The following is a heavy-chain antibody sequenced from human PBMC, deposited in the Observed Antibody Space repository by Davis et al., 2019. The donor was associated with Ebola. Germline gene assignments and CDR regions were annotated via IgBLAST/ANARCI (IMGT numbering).Heavy chain of an antibody. D-gene: IGHD5-18*01. V-gene: IGHV4-30-2*01. Sequence: MPSETLSLTCTVSGDSITNGAYTWTWIRQPPGRGLEWIGYIYHSGSAHYNSSLESRVAISVDTSKNQFSLTLTSVTAADTAVYYCARGTYIQPFDYWGQGTLVTVSS. J-gene: IGHJ4*02. CDR1: GDSITNGAYT. CDR3: ARGTYIQPFDY. CDR2: IYHSGSA.